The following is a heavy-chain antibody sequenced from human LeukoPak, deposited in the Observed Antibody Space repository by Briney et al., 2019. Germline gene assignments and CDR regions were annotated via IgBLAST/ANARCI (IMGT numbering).Heavy chain of an antibody. D-gene: IGHD3-22*01. CDR1: GFTFSSYW. J-gene: IGHJ6*02. Sequence: GGSLRLSCAASGFTFSSYWMSWVRQAPGKGLEWVANIKQAGSEKYYVDSVKGRFTISRDNAKNSLYLQMNSLRAEDTAVYYCARDSRAYHYNSSGSYGMDVWGQGTTVTVSS. V-gene: IGHV3-7*01. CDR2: IKQAGSEK. CDR3: ARDSRAYHYNSSGSYGMDV.